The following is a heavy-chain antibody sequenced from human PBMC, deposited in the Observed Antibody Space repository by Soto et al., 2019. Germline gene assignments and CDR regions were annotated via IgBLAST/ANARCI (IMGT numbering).Heavy chain of an antibody. V-gene: IGHV4-59*12. CDR1: GGSISGFY. J-gene: IGHJ4*02. CDR3: VRVGVGIGNHFDS. Sequence: SETLFLTCTVSGGSISGFYWTWIRQPPGKILEWIGYIHYSGRTDYNPSLTSRATMSVDTSKNQFSLNLKSITAADTAVYYCVRVGVGIGNHFDSWGRGTLVTVSS. CDR2: IHYSGRT. D-gene: IGHD1-26*01.